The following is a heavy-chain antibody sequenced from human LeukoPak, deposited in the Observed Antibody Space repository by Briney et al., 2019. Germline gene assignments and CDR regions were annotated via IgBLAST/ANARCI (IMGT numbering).Heavy chain of an antibody. CDR3: ARSFGESPFDY. CDR2: IYYSGST. J-gene: IGHJ4*02. D-gene: IGHD3-10*01. V-gene: IGHV4-59*08. Sequence: PSETLSLTCTVSGGSISSYYWSWIRQPPGKGLEWIGCIYYSGSTNYNPSLKSRVTISVDTSKNQFSLKLSSVTAADTAVYYCARSFGESPFDYWGQGTLVAVSS. CDR1: GGSISSYY.